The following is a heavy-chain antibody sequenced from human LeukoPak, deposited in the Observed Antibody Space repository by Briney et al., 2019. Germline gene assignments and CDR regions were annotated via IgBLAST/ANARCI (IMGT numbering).Heavy chain of an antibody. CDR3: ARDRAGPGRLYYYYYMDV. Sequence: PVKVSCKASGGTFSSYAISWVRQAPGQGLEWMGGIIPIFGTANYAQKFQGRVTITTDESTSTAYMELSSLRSEDTAVYYCARDRAGPGRLYYYYYMDVWGKGTTVTVSS. J-gene: IGHJ6*03. D-gene: IGHD6-19*01. V-gene: IGHV1-69*05. CDR1: GGTFSSYA. CDR2: IIPIFGTA.